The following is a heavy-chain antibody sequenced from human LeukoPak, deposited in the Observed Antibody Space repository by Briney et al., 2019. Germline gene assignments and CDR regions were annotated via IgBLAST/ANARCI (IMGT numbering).Heavy chain of an antibody. V-gene: IGHV3-23*01. CDR2: ISGSGGST. D-gene: IGHD2-2*01. J-gene: IGHJ4*02. CDR1: GFTFSSYA. CDR3: ANRGLLPCSSTSGYSRPDDY. Sequence: GGSLRLSCAASGFTFSSYAMSWVRQAPGKGLEWVSAISGSGGSTYYADSVKGRFTISRDNSKNTLYLQMNSLRAEDTAVYYCANRGLLPCSSTSGYSRPDDYWGQGTLVTVSS.